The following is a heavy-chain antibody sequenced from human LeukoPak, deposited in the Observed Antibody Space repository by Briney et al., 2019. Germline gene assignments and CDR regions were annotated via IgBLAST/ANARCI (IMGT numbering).Heavy chain of an antibody. J-gene: IGHJ4*02. CDR2: IYTSGST. D-gene: IGHD2-2*01. CDR3: AGAPADIVVVPAAEE. CDR1: GGSISSYY. V-gene: IGHV4-4*07. Sequence: SETLSLTCTVSGGSISSYYWSWIRQPAGKGLEWIGRIYTSGSTNYNPSLKSRVTMSVDTSKNQFSLKLSSVTAADTAVYYCAGAPADIVVVPAAEEWGQGTLVTVSS.